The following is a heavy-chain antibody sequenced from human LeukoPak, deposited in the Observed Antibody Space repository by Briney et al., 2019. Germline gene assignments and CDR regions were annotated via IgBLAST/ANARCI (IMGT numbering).Heavy chain of an antibody. J-gene: IGHJ5*02. CDR1: GFPFSSYN. CDR2: IGSSGTTI. CDR3: AKESGSGSYAPFDP. V-gene: IGHV3-48*04. Sequence: PGGSLRLSCAASGFPFSSYNMNWVRQAPGKGLEWVSYIGSSGTTIYYADSVKGRFTISRDNAKNTLYLQMNSLRAEDTAVYYCAKESGSGSYAPFDPWGQGTLVTVSS. D-gene: IGHD3-10*01.